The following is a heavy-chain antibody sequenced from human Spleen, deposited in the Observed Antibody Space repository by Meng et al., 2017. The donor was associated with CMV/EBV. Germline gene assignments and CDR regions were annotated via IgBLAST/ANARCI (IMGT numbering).Heavy chain of an antibody. CDR2: IYYSGNT. CDR3: ARVDRIDCSSTSCPSGFDP. D-gene: IGHD2-2*01. CDR1: GGSGSTTNYY. J-gene: IGHJ5*02. V-gene: IGHV4-61*01. Sequence: LRLSCTVSGGSGSTTNYYWSWIRQPPGKGLEWIGYIYYSGNTNYNPSVKSRVTMSLDTSKNQFSLKLSSVTAADTAVYYCARVDRIDCSSTSCPSGFDPWGQGTLVTVSS.